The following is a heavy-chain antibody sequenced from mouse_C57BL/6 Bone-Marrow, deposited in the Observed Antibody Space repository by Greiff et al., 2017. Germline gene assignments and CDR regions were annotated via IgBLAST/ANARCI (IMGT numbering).Heavy chain of an antibody. J-gene: IGHJ2*01. CDR3: ARKLRLDY. CDR1: GYTFTSYW. V-gene: IGHV1-50*01. D-gene: IGHD2-4*01. Sequence: VQLQQPGAELVKPGASVKLSCKASGYTFTSYWMQWVKQRPGQGLEWIGEIDPSDSYTNYNQQFKGKATLTVDTSSSTAYMQLSSLTSEDSAVYYCARKLRLDYWGQGTTLTVSS. CDR2: IDPSDSYT.